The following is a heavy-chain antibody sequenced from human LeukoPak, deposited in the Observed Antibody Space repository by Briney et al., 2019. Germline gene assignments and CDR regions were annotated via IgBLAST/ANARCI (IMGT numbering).Heavy chain of an antibody. D-gene: IGHD3-22*01. CDR2: IYPCDSDT. J-gene: IGHJ3*02. Sequence: GESLKISCKGSGYSFTSYWIGWVRQMPGKGLEWMGIIYPCDSDTRYSPSFQGQVTISADKSISTAYLQWSSLKASDTAMYYCARQTPLTYYYDSSAPGLSAFDIWGQGTMVTVSS. V-gene: IGHV5-51*01. CDR3: ARQTPLTYYYDSSAPGLSAFDI. CDR1: GYSFTSYW.